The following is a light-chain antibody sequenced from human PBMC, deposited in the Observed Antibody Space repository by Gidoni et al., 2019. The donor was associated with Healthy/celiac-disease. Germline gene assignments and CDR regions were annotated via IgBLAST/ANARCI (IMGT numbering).Light chain of an antibody. CDR3: QQSYSTPPT. V-gene: IGKV1-39*01. CDR1: QSISSD. Sequence: DLQMPQSPSSLSASVGDRVTITRRASQSISSDLNWYQQKPGKAPKLLIYAASSLQSGVPSRFSGSGSGTDFTLTISSLQPEDFATYYCQQSYSTPPTFGQGTKLEIK. CDR2: AAS. J-gene: IGKJ2*01.